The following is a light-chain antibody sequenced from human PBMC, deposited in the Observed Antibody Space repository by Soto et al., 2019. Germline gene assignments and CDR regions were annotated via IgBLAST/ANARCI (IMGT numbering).Light chain of an antibody. CDR2: ENN. CDR3: ETWDSSLSAGV. CDR1: SSNIGNNY. V-gene: IGLV1-51*02. J-gene: IGLJ3*02. Sequence: QSVLTQPPSVSAAPGQKVTISCSGSSSNIGNNYVSWYQQIPGTAPQLLIYENNKRPSGIPDRFSGSKSGTSATLGITGLQTGDEADYYCETWDSSLSAGVFGGGTKVTVL.